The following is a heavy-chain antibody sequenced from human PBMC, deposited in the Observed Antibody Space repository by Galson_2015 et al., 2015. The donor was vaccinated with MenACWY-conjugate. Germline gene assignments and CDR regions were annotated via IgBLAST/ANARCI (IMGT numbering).Heavy chain of an antibody. J-gene: IGHJ4*02. V-gene: IGHV3-30*18. CDR2: ISDDGGNK. CDR1: GFSFNNYG. Sequence: SLRLSCAASGFSFNNYGMHWVRQAPGKGLEWVAVISDDGGNKYYADSVKGRFTISRDNSKNTLYLQMNSLRAEDTAVHYCAKGPKHLWCPFDYWGQGTLVTVSS. D-gene: IGHD4/OR15-4a*01. CDR3: AKGPKHLWCPFDY.